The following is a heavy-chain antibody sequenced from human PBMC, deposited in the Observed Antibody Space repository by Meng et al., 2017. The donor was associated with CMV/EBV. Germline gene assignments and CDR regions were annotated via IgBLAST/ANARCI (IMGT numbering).Heavy chain of an antibody. J-gene: IGHJ4*02. V-gene: IGHV4-4*07. D-gene: IGHD4-17*01. CDR2: IYTSGST. CDR3: ARGPEVDYGDYVGLDY. Sequence: QGQLQASGPGLVNPPKTLSLTCPVSGGSISSYYWSWIRQPAGKGLEWIGRIYTSGSTNYNPSLKSRVTMSVDTSKNQFSLKLSSVTAADTAVYYCARGPEVDYGDYVGLDYWGQGTLVTVSS. CDR1: GGSISSYY.